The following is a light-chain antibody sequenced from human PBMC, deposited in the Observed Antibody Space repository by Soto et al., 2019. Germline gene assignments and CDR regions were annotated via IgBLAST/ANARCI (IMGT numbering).Light chain of an antibody. Sequence: EIVLTQSPATLSLSPWERATLSCGAIQSLSSSYLAWYQQKPGLAPRLLIYDASSRATGIPDRFSGSGSGTDFTLTISRLEPEDFALYFCQQYGSSAPITFGQGTRLEIK. V-gene: IGKV3D-20*01. J-gene: IGKJ5*01. CDR2: DAS. CDR3: QQYGSSAPIT. CDR1: QSLSSSY.